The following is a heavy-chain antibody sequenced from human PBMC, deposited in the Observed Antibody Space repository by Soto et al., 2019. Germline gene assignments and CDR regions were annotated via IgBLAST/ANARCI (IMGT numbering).Heavy chain of an antibody. CDR2: IYSGGST. V-gene: IGHV3-66*01. CDR1: GFTVSSNY. D-gene: IGHD3-10*01. Sequence: GGSLRLSCAASGFTVSSNYMSWVRQAPGKGLEWVSVIYSGGSTYYADSVKGRFTISRDNSKNTLYLQMNSLRAEDTAVYYWARVRGGGPWVLDYWGQGTLVTVSS. CDR3: ARVRGGGPWVLDY. J-gene: IGHJ4*02.